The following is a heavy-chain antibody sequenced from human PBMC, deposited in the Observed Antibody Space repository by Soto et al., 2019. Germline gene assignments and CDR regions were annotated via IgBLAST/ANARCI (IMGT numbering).Heavy chain of an antibody. CDR3: TRDRGYYDFWSGMNYYYYYMDV. J-gene: IGHJ6*03. Sequence: GGSLRLSCTASGFTFGDYAMSWFRQAPGKGLEWVGFIRSKAYGGTTEYAASVKGRFTISRHDSKSIAYLQMNSLKTEDTAVYYCTRDRGYYDFWSGMNYYYYYMDVWGKGTTVTVSS. CDR1: GFTFGDYA. CDR2: IRSKAYGGTT. V-gene: IGHV3-49*03. D-gene: IGHD3-3*01.